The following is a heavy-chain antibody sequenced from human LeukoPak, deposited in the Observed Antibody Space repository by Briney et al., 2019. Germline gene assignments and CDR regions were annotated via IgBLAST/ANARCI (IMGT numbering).Heavy chain of an antibody. D-gene: IGHD5-18*01. J-gene: IGHJ4*02. CDR1: GGSISSYY. CDR2: IYYSGST. V-gene: IGHV4-59*01. CDR3: ARGRRGYSYGFDY. Sequence: SETLSLTCTVSGGSISSYYWSWIRQPPGKGLEWIGYIYYSGSTNYNPSLKSRVTISVDTSKNQFSLKLSSVTAADTAVYYCARGRRGYSYGFDYWGQGTLVTVSS.